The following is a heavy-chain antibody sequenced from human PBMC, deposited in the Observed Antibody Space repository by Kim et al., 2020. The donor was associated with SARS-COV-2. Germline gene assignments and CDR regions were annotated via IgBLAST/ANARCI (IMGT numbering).Heavy chain of an antibody. J-gene: IGHJ3*02. CDR3: TRVPGTTLAFLDAFD. D-gene: IGHD1-1*01. V-gene: IGHV3-73*01. CDR2: IRSKVNGYAT. CDR1: GFTFSDSS. Sequence: GGSLRLSCGASGFTFSDSSMHWVRRASGKGLEWVGRIRSKVNGYATADSASVRCRFTSSRDESRNTAYMQMNSLKTEDTAVYYCTRVPGTTLAFLDAFD.